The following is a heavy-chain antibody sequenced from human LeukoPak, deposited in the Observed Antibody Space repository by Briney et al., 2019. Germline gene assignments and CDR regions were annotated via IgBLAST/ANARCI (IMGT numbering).Heavy chain of an antibody. D-gene: IGHD7-27*01. CDR3: ARREALWGYFDY. CDR2: IYHTGYT. Sequence: SETLSLTCAVSGGSISSSRWWSWVRQPPGKGLECIGEIYHTGYTNYNPSLKSRVTRSVDKSKNHFSLKLSSVTAADTAVYYCARREALWGYFDYWGQGTLVTVSS. J-gene: IGHJ4*02. CDR1: GGSISSSRW. V-gene: IGHV4-4*02.